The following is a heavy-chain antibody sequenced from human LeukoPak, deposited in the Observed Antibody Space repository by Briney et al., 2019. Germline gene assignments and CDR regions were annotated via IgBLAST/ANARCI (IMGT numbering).Heavy chain of an antibody. CDR2: IYYSGST. J-gene: IGHJ4*02. CDR3: ARRLGYMGVSDY. V-gene: IGHV4-31*03. CDR1: GGSISSGGYY. Sequence: SQTLSLTCTVSGGSISSGGYYWSWIHQHTGKGLEWIGYIYYSGSTYYNPSLKSRVTISVDTSKNQFSLKLSSVTAADTAVYYCARRLGYMGVSDYWGQGTLVSVSS. D-gene: IGHD3-10*01.